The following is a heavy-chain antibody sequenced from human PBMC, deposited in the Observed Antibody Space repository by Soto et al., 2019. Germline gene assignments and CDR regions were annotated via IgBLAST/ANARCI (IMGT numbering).Heavy chain of an antibody. CDR2: IYSGGST. J-gene: IGHJ6*03. D-gene: IGHD6-13*01. V-gene: IGHV3-66*01. CDR1: GFTVSSNY. CDR3: ASTFGSWSSYYYYMDV. Sequence: PGGSLRLSCAASGFTVSSNYMSWVRQAPGKGLEWVSVIYSGGSTYYADSVKGRFTISRDNSKNTLYLQMNSLRAEDTAVYYCASTFGSWSSYYYYMDVWGKGTTVTVSS.